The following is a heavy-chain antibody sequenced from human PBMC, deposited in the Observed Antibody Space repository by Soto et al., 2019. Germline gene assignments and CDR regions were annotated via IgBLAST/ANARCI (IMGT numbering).Heavy chain of an antibody. CDR3: ARDRLIAARPEFYYYYGIAF. Sequence: SETLSVTCTVSGGSIGSGDYYVCWLRQHPGKGLEWIGYIYYSGNTYYNPSLKSRVTISVDTSKNQFSLKLGSVTAADTAVYYFARDRLIAARPEFYYYYGIAFSGQGTTVIVSS. J-gene: IGHJ6*02. D-gene: IGHD6-6*01. CDR2: IYYSGNT. V-gene: IGHV4-30-4*08. CDR1: GGSIGSGDYY.